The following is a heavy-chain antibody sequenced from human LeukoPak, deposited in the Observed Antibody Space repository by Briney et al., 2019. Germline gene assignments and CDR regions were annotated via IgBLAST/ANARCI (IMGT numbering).Heavy chain of an antibody. CDR1: GFIFSSYA. V-gene: IGHV3-23*01. Sequence: GGSLRLSCAASGFIFSSYAMSWVRQAPGKGLEWVSATSGRGSTYYADSVQGRFTISRDNSKNTLFLQMNSLRAEDTAIYYCAKRGAAAATWLDYWGQGTLVTVSS. D-gene: IGHD6-13*01. CDR3: AKRGAAAATWLDY. CDR2: TSGRGST. J-gene: IGHJ4*02.